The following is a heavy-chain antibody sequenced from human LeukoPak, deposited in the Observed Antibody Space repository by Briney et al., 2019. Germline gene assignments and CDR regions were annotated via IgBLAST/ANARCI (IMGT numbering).Heavy chain of an antibody. D-gene: IGHD3-22*01. Sequence: GGSLRLSCAASGFIISNYGMLWVRQAPGKGLEWVAVIYFDGSNEYYADSVKGRFTISRDNSKNTVYLQMNSLRARDTAVYYCARGDYYDSSGYYYPEYFQHWGRGTLVTVSS. CDR3: ARGDYYDSSGYYYPEYFQH. V-gene: IGHV3-33*01. CDR1: GFIISNYG. J-gene: IGHJ1*01. CDR2: IYFDGSNE.